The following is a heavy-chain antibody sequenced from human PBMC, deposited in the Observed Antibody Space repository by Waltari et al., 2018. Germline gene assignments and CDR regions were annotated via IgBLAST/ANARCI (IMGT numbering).Heavy chain of an antibody. CDR3: ATLAVAGTNYFDY. Sequence: VQLVQSGAEVKKPGASAKVACTPSGYPFTGYYMHWVRQAPGQGLEWMGWINPNSGGTNYAQKFQGRVTMTRDTSISTAYMELSRLRSDDTAVYYCATLAVAGTNYFDYWGQGTLVTVSS. V-gene: IGHV1-2*02. J-gene: IGHJ4*02. D-gene: IGHD6-19*01. CDR1: GYPFTGYY. CDR2: INPNSGGT.